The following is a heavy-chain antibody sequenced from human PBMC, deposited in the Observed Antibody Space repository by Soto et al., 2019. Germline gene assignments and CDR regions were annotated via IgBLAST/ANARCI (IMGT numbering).Heavy chain of an antibody. Sequence: ASVKVSCKASGYTFTSYDINWVRQATGQGLEWMGWMNPNSGNTGYAQKFQGRVTMTRNTSISTAYMELSSLRSEDTAVYYCARGSSYYDFWSGPKPDVWGKGTTVTVSS. J-gene: IGHJ6*04. CDR1: GYTFTSYD. V-gene: IGHV1-8*01. CDR3: ARGSSYYDFWSGPKPDV. CDR2: MNPNSGNT. D-gene: IGHD3-3*01.